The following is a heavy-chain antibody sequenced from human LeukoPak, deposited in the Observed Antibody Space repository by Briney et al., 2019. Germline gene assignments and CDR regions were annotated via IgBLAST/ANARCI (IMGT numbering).Heavy chain of an antibody. D-gene: IGHD3-10*01. CDR1: GGSISSGGYS. Sequence: SETLSLTCAVSGGSISSGGYSWSCIRQPPGKGLECIGYIYHSGSTYYNPSLKSRVTISVDRSKNQFSLKLSSVTAADTAVYYCAGVGDAFGYYYMDVWGKGTTVTVSS. J-gene: IGHJ6*03. CDR2: IYHSGST. CDR3: AGVGDAFGYYYMDV. V-gene: IGHV4-30-2*01.